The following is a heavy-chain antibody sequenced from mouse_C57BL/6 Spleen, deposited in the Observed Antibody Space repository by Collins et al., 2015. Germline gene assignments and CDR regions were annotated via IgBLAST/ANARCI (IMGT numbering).Heavy chain of an antibody. J-gene: IGHJ4*01. CDR1: GFSLSNYG. D-gene: IGHD1-1*01. CDR2: IWTGGNT. CDR3: ASPKDYGTRDYALDY. V-gene: IGHV2-2*01. Sequence: QVQLKQSGPGLVQPSQSLSITCTVSGFSLSNYGVHWVRQSPGKGLEWLGVIWTGGNTDYNGSFISRLTISKDNSKSQVFFKMNSLQAEDTAIYYCASPKDYGTRDYALDYWGQGTSVTVSS.